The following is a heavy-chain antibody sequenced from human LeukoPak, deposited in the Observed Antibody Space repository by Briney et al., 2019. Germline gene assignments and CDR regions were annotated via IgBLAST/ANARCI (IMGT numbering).Heavy chain of an antibody. J-gene: IGHJ4*02. CDR3: AKSPYDSSGYYGEHFDY. CDR2: ISWNSGSI. D-gene: IGHD3-22*01. CDR1: GFTFDDYA. V-gene: IGHV3-9*01. Sequence: GGSLRLSCAAYGFTFDDYAMHWVRQAPGKGLEWVSGISWNSGSIGYADSVKGRFTISRDNAKNSLYLQMNSLRAEDTALYYCAKSPYDSSGYYGEHFDYWGQGTLVTVSS.